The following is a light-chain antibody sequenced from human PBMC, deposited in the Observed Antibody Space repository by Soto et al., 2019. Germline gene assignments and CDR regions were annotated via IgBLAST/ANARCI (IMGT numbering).Light chain of an antibody. CDR1: NIGSKS. Sequence: SYELTQPPSVSVAPGQPARITCGGTNIGSKSVHWYQQKPGQAPVLVVYDDSDRPSGIPERFSGSNSGNTATLTISRVEAGDEADYYCQVWYSSSDHHYVFGTGTKVTVL. J-gene: IGLJ1*01. CDR2: DDS. V-gene: IGLV3-21*02. CDR3: QVWYSSSDHHYV.